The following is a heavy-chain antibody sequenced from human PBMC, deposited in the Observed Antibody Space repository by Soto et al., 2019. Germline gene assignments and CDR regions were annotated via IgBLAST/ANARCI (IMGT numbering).Heavy chain of an antibody. CDR1: GYTFSTYS. V-gene: IGHV3-21*01. CDR3: VRDYTARPLAYVLAF. Sequence: PWRNPKISSVGYGYTFSTYSINWFRQAPGKGLEWVSSISSRSGIYYADSVKGRFTISRDNAKNSVSLQMNSLRAEDTAVYYCVRDYTARPLAYVLAFWGQGPTVIVS. CDR2: ISSRSGI. J-gene: IGHJ6*02. D-gene: IGHD3-10*02.